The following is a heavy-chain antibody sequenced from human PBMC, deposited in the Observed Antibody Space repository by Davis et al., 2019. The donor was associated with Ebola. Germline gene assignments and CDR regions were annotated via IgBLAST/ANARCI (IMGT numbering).Heavy chain of an antibody. CDR1: GYTVTGYY. CDR2: INPDSGGT. J-gene: IGHJ5*02. V-gene: IGHV1-2*02. Sequence: ASVKVSCKASGYTVTGYYLHWVRQAPEQGLEWMGWINPDSGGTNYAQKFQGRVTMTRDTSISTAYMELSRLTSDDTAVYYCAREECSGGSCYRNWIDPWGQGTLVTVSS. D-gene: IGHD2-15*01. CDR3: AREECSGGSCYRNWIDP.